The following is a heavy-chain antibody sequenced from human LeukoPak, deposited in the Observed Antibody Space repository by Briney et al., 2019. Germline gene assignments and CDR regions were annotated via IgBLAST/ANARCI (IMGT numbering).Heavy chain of an antibody. J-gene: IGHJ4*02. CDR2: ISGSGAT. CDR1: GFTFSTSA. D-gene: IGHD7-27*01. V-gene: IGHV3-23*01. Sequence: HPGGSLRLSCAASGFTFSTSAMTWVRQAPGKGLEWVSGISGSGATDYADSVKRRFTISRDNSKNTLYLQINSLRAEDTAVYYCAKDVNWGGRWGQGTLVTVSS. CDR3: AKDVNWGGR.